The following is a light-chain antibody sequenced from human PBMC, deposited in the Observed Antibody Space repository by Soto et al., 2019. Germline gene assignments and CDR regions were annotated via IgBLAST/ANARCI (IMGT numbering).Light chain of an antibody. J-gene: IGLJ1*01. CDR3: SSYTSSSTYV. CDR2: EVS. CDR1: SSDVGGYNY. Sequence: QSALTQPASVSGSPGQSITISFTGTSSDVGGYNYVSWYQQHPGKAPKLMIYEVSNRPSGVSNRFSGSKSGNTASLTISGLQAEDEADYYCSSYTSSSTYVVGTGTKVTVL. V-gene: IGLV2-14*01.